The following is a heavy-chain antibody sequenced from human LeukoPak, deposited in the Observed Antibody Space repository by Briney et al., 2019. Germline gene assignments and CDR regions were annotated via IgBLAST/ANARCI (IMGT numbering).Heavy chain of an antibody. CDR2: IYYSGST. CDR1: GGSISSSSYY. J-gene: IGHJ4*02. CDR3: ARTPGAPPGWSHVLRYFDWHPYFDY. V-gene: IGHV4-39*01. Sequence: SETLSLTCTVSGGSISSSSYYWGWIRQPPGKGLEWIGSIYYSGSTYYNPSLKSRVTISVDTSKNQFSLKLSSVTAADTAVYYCARTPGAPPGWSHVLRYFDWHPYFDYWGQGTLVTVSS. D-gene: IGHD3-9*01.